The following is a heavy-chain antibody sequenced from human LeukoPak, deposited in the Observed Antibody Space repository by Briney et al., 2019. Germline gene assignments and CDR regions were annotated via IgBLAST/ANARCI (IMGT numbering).Heavy chain of an antibody. J-gene: IGHJ4*02. D-gene: IGHD3-10*01. CDR1: GFTFSSYA. CDR2: ISYDGSNK. CDR3: ARGIKYYYGSGSYGTEDY. Sequence: PGGSLRLSCAASGFTFSSYAMHWVRQAPGKGLEWVAVISYDGSNKYYADSVKGRFTISRDNSKNTLYPQMNSLRAEDTAVYYCARGIKYYYGSGSYGTEDYWGQGTLVTVSS. V-gene: IGHV3-30-3*01.